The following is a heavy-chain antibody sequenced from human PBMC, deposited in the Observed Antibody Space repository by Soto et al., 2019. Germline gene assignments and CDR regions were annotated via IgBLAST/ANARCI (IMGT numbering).Heavy chain of an antibody. V-gene: IGHV3-23*01. CDR1: GFTFSSYA. Sequence: EVQLLESGGGLVQPGGSLRLSCAASGFTFSSYAMSWVRQAPGKGLEWVSAISGSGGSTYYADSVKGRFTISRDNSKKTPYLQMNSLRAEDTAVYYCAKDPFASSSGYWGQGTLVTVSS. D-gene: IGHD6-6*01. J-gene: IGHJ4*02. CDR2: ISGSGGST. CDR3: AKDPFASSSGY.